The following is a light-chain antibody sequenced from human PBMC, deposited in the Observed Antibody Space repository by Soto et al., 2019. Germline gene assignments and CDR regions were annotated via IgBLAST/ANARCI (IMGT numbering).Light chain of an antibody. Sequence: QSVLTQPASVSGSPGQSITISCTGTSSDVGAYNFVSWHQQHPGKAPKLMIYNVYDRPSVISYRFSGSKSGNTASLTISGLQGEDEADYDCSAYTVSRTYVFGTGTKLTVL. CDR2: NVY. V-gene: IGLV2-14*03. CDR1: SSDVGAYNF. J-gene: IGLJ1*01. CDR3: SAYTVSRTYV.